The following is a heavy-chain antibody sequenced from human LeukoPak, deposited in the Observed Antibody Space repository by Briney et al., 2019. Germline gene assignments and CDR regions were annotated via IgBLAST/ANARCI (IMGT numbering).Heavy chain of an antibody. CDR3: ARDAVIAVADENWFDP. J-gene: IGHJ5*02. Sequence: ASVKVSYKASGYTFTSYGISWVRQAPGQGLEWMGWISAYNGNTNYAQELQGRVTMTTDTSTSTAYMELRSLRSDDTAVYYCARDAVIAVADENWFDPWGQGTLVTVSS. CDR1: GYTFTSYG. V-gene: IGHV1-18*01. D-gene: IGHD6-19*01. CDR2: ISAYNGNT.